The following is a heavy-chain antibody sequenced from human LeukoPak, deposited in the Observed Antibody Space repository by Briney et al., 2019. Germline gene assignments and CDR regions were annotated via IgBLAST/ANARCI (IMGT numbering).Heavy chain of an antibody. Sequence: PGGSLRLPCAASGFTFGSYAISWVRQAPGKGLEWVSTISGSGLGTYHADSVKGRFTISRDNAKSTLYLQMNNLRVEDTAVYYCAKVSETFLGVIDCWGQGTLVTVSS. V-gene: IGHV3-23*01. CDR2: ISGSGLGT. CDR3: AKVSETFLGVIDC. D-gene: IGHD2/OR15-2a*01. CDR1: GFTFGSYA. J-gene: IGHJ4*02.